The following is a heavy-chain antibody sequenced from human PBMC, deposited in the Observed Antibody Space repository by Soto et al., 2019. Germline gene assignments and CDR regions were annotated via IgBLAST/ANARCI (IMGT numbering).Heavy chain of an antibody. CDR2: IYPGDSDT. V-gene: IGHV5-51*01. Sequence: GESLKISCKGSGYSFTSCWIGWARQMPGKGLEWMCIIYPGDSDTRYSPSFQGQVTISADRSISTAYLQWSTVKASDTAMYYCARLVRSPYYFDSRGQGTLVNVSS. D-gene: IGHD2-21*01. CDR3: ARLVRSPYYFDS. J-gene: IGHJ4*02. CDR1: GYSFTSCW.